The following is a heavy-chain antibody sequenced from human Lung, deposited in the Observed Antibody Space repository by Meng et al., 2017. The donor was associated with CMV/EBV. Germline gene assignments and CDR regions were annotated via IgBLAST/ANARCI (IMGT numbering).Heavy chain of an antibody. CDR1: GGTFSPA. J-gene: IGHJ6*02. D-gene: IGHD2-2*01. V-gene: IGHV1-69*05. CDR3: AALHCSRTSCYVPSSVDV. Sequence: SVKVSXKTSGGTFSPAISWVRQAPGQGLEWMGGFIPIFGKANYAQNFQGRVTISTDVSTSTTYMELSSLRSEDTAVYYCAALHCSRTSCYVPSSVDVWGQGTTVXVS. CDR2: FIPIFGKA.